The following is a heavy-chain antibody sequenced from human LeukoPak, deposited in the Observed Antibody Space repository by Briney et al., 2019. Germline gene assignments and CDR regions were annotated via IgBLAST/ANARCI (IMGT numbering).Heavy chain of an antibody. CDR2: ISGSGGST. D-gene: IGHD2-2*01. J-gene: IGHJ6*02. CDR3: AKGHCSSTSCHYLTYYYGMDV. CDR1: GFTFSSYA. V-gene: IGHV3-23*01. Sequence: RSGGSLRLSCAASGFTFSSYAMSWVRQAPGKGLEWVSAISGSGGSTYYADSVKGRFTISRDNSKNTLYLQMNSLRAEDTAVYYCAKGHCSSTSCHYLTYYYGMDVWGQGTTVTVSS.